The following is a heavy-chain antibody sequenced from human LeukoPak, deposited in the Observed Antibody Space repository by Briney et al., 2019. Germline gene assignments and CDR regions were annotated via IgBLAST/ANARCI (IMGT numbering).Heavy chain of an antibody. CDR1: GFTFTNYA. CDR2: ISSSGRT. CDR3: AKESPYAVGGTGRIYYFDY. Sequence: GGSLRLSCAASGFTFTNYAISWVRQAPGKGLEWVSAISSSGRTYYVDSVKGRFTISRDNSKNTLHLQMNSLSAEDTAVYYCAKESPYAVGGTGRIYYFDYWAQGALVTVSS. D-gene: IGHD1-26*01. J-gene: IGHJ4*02. V-gene: IGHV3-23*01.